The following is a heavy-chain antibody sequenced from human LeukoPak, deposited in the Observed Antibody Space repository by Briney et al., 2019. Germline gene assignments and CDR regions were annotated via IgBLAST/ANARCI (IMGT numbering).Heavy chain of an antibody. Sequence: GGSVNVTLKASGYTFTSYYMHWVRQAPGQGLEWMGIINPSGGSTSYAQKFQGRVTMTRDTSTSTVYMELSSLRSEDTAVYYCARDRSAPVVVVPAAIVDWGQGTLVTVSS. CDR3: ARDRSAPVVVVPAAIVD. CDR2: INPSGGST. CDR1: GYTFTSYY. J-gene: IGHJ4*02. V-gene: IGHV1-46*01. D-gene: IGHD2-2*01.